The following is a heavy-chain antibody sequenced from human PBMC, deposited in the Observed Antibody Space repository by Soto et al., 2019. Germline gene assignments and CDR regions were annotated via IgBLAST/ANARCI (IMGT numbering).Heavy chain of an antibody. D-gene: IGHD2-8*01. J-gene: IGHJ6*02. Sequence: GASVKVSCKASGYTFTSYYMHWVRQAPGQGLEWMGIINPSGGSTSYAQKFQGRVTMTRDTSTSTVYMELSSLRSEDTAVYYCARSKGCTNGVCSDYYYYGMDVWGQGTTVTVSS. CDR1: GYTFTSYY. V-gene: IGHV1-46*01. CDR2: INPSGGST. CDR3: ARSKGCTNGVCSDYYYYGMDV.